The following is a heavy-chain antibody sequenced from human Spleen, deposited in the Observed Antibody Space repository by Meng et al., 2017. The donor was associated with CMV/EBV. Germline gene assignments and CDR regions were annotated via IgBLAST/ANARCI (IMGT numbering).Heavy chain of an antibody. CDR3: ARGPSRRLQFSFDY. J-gene: IGHJ4*02. CDR2: IYTSGST. Sequence: QLQLQESGPGLVKPSETLSLTCTVSGGSISSYYWSWIRQPAGKGLEWIGRIYTSGSTNYNPSLKSRVTMSVDTSKNQFSLKLSSVTAADTAVYYCARGPSRRLQFSFDYWGQGTLVTVSS. CDR1: GGSISSYY. D-gene: IGHD5-24*01. V-gene: IGHV4-4*07.